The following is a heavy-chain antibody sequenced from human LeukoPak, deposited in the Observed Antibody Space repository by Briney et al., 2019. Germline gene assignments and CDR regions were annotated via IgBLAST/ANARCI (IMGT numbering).Heavy chain of an antibody. CDR2: IYYSGST. J-gene: IGHJ4*02. D-gene: IGHD6-13*01. Sequence: SETLSLTCTVSGGSISSYYWSWIRQPPGKGLEWIGYIYYSGSTNYNPSLKGRLTISVDTSKNQFSLNLSSVTAADTAVYYCARHPQQLSHYYFDYWGQGTLVAVSS. V-gene: IGHV4-59*08. CDR1: GGSISSYY. CDR3: ARHPQQLSHYYFDY.